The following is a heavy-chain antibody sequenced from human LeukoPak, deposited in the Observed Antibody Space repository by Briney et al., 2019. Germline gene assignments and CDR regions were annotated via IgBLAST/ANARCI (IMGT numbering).Heavy chain of an antibody. Sequence: GGSLRLSCAASGFTFSSYAMSWVRQAPGKGLEWVSAISGSGGSTYYADSVKGRFTISRDNSKNPLYLQMNSLRAEDTAVYYCSKGAVGATNRFLSFDYWGQGTLVTVSS. D-gene: IGHD1-26*01. CDR2: ISGSGGST. CDR3: SKGAVGATNRFLSFDY. CDR1: GFTFSSYA. V-gene: IGHV3-23*01. J-gene: IGHJ4*02.